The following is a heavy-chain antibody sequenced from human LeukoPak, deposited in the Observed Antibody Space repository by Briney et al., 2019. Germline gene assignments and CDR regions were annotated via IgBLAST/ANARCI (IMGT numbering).Heavy chain of an antibody. D-gene: IGHD3-9*01. J-gene: IGHJ4*02. CDR2: INPSGGST. CDR1: GYTFTSYY. Sequence: ASVKVSCKASGYTFTSYYMHWVRQAPGQGLEWMGIINPSGGSTSYAQKFQGRVTITADESTSTAYMELSSLRSEDTAVYYCARDHDYDILTGYYFDYWGQGTLVTVSS. V-gene: IGHV1-46*01. CDR3: ARDHDYDILTGYYFDY.